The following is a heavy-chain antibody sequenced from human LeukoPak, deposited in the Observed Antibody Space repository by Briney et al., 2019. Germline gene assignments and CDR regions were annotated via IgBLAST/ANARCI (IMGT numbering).Heavy chain of an antibody. CDR2: ISAYNWKK. J-gene: IGHJ5*02. Sequence: ASVKVSCKASGGTFSSYAIRWVRQAPGQGREGMGWISAYNWKKNYAQKLQGRVTMTTDTSTSTAYMQLRSLRSDDTAVYYCARIHGSGTGFPTWGQGPLVTVSS. D-gene: IGHD3-10*01. CDR3: ARIHGSGTGFPT. V-gene: IGHV1-18*01. CDR1: GGTFSSYA.